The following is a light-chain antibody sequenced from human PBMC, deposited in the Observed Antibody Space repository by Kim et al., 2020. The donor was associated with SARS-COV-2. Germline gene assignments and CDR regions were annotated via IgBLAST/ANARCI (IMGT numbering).Light chain of an antibody. CDR3: QQYSNWPIT. CDR1: QGVGVN. CDR2: GPS. Sequence: VSPGETATPSCRASQGVGVNLAWYRQNPGQAPGLLIWGPSARATGIPARFSGSGSGTEFTLTISSLQSEDFAVYYCQQYSNWPITFGQGTRLEIK. J-gene: IGKJ5*01. V-gene: IGKV3-15*01.